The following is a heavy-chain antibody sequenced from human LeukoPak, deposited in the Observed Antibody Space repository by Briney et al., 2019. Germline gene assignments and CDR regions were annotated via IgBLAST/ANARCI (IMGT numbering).Heavy chain of an antibody. V-gene: IGHV3-7*01. D-gene: IGHD2-21*01. J-gene: IGHJ4*02. CDR3: ARESYSSFDF. CDR1: GFNFGVYW. CDR2: MSQDGHYV. Sequence: GGSLRLSCAASGFNFGVYWMSWVRQAPGKGLEWVATMSQDGHYVYYVDSVKGRFYISRDNARNSLYLQMDSLRAEDTAVYYCARESYSSFDFWGQGALVTVSS.